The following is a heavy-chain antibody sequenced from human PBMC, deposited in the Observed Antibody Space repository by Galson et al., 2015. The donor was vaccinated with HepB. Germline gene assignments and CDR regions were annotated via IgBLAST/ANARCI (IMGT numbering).Heavy chain of an antibody. CDR2: ITPSGDNT. V-gene: IGHV3-23*01. J-gene: IGHJ4*02. Sequence: SLRLSCAASGFTFSYYAMSWVRQAPGKGPEWISAITPSGDNTYSADSLKGRFTISRDNSQNTVFLQMDSLRADDTAIYFCAKVFPEKTDGWYRQALYYFDSWGQGTRVTVSS. CDR1: GFTFSYYA. CDR3: AKVFPEKTDGWYRQALYYFDS. D-gene: IGHD6-19*01.